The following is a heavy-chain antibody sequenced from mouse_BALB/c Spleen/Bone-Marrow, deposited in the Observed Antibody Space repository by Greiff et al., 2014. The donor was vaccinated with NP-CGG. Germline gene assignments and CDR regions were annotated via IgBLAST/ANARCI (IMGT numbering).Heavy chain of an antibody. J-gene: IGHJ4*01. CDR2: ISSGGGYT. Sequence: EVKLVESGGDLVKPGGSLKLSCAASGFTFSTYGMSWVSQTPDKRLEWVATISSGGGYTYYPDSVKGPFTMSKDKANNTLYLQMSRLKSDDTAIYYCTRQRNWDRYAMDYWGQGTSVTVSS. CDR1: GFTFSTYG. CDR3: TRQRNWDRYAMDY. D-gene: IGHD4-1*01. V-gene: IGHV5-6*02.